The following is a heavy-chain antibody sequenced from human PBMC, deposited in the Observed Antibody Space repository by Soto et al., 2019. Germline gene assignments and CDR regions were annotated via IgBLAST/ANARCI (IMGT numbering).Heavy chain of an antibody. J-gene: IGHJ6*02. CDR3: ARENEGGYYNYGMDV. D-gene: IGHD1-1*01. CDR2: MNPNTGDT. Sequence: QVQLVQSGAEVKKPGASVKVSCKASGYTFTSYDINWVRQATGQGLERMGWMNPNTGDTGYAQKFQGRVTMTRNTSISTVYMEVRSLRSEDTAVYYCARENEGGYYNYGMDVWGQGTTVTVSS. CDR1: GYTFTSYD. V-gene: IGHV1-8*01.